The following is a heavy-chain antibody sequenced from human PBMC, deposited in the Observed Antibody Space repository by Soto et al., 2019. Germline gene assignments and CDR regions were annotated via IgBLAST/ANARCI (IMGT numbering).Heavy chain of an antibody. CDR2: IDPSDSYA. J-gene: IGHJ5*02. CDR3: GRVRVDKAEGWFDP. D-gene: IGHD5-18*01. Sequence: EVQLVQSGAEVKKPGESLRISCKASGYSFTSYWITWVRQLPGKGLEWMGRIDPSDSYANYSPSFQGHVTFSADRSINTAYLQGSSLKASDTAIYDCGRVRVDKAEGWFDPWGQGTLVTVS. CDR1: GYSFTSYW. V-gene: IGHV5-10-1*03.